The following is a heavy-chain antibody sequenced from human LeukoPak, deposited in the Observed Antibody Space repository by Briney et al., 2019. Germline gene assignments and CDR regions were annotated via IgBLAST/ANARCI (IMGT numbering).Heavy chain of an antibody. V-gene: IGHV4-38-2*01. D-gene: IGHD3-3*01. CDR2: IYHSGST. J-gene: IGHJ4*02. CDR3: ARMLDWSGYSGDY. CDR1: GYSISSGYY. Sequence: PSETLSLTCAVSGYSISSGYYWGWIRQTPGKGLEWIGSIYHSGSTYYNPSLKSRVTISVDTSKNQFSLKLSSVTAADTAVYYCARMLDWSGYSGDYWGQGTLVTVSS.